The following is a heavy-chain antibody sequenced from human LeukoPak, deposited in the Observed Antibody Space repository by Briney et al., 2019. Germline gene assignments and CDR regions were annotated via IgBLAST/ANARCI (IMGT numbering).Heavy chain of an antibody. J-gene: IGHJ4*02. CDR2: LSGGGGST. CDR1: GFTFSNYA. V-gene: IGHV3-23*01. D-gene: IGHD6-19*01. Sequence: GGSLRLSCAASGFTFSNYAMSWVRQAPGKGLEWASTLSGGGGSTYYAQSVKGRFTISRDNSKNTLYLQMNSLRAKDTAVYYCATDKAPPEQDSSGWSNWGQGTLVSVSS. CDR3: ATDKAPPEQDSSGWSN.